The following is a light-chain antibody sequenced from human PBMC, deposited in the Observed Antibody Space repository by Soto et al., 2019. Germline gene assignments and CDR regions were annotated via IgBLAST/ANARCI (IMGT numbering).Light chain of an antibody. CDR3: QQYNRYSWT. V-gene: IGKV1-5*03. CDR2: KAS. Sequence: DIQIAQSPSTLSASVGDRVTITCRASQSISYWLAWYQQKPGKAPNLLIYKASSLKSGVPSRFSGSGSGTEFTLTISSLQADDFATYYCQQYNRYSWTFGQGTKVDIK. CDR1: QSISYW. J-gene: IGKJ1*01.